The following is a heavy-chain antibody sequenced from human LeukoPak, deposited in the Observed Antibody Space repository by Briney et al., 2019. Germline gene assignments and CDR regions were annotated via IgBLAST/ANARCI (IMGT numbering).Heavy chain of an antibody. CDR2: INPNSGGT. Sequence: ASVKVSCKASGYTFTGYYMHWVRQAPGQGLEWMGWINPNSGGTNYAQKFQGRVTMTRDTSISTAHMELSRLRSDDTAVYYCARYSSSWDNWFDPWGQGTLVTVSS. CDR1: GYTFTGYY. V-gene: IGHV1-2*02. D-gene: IGHD6-13*01. CDR3: ARYSSSWDNWFDP. J-gene: IGHJ5*02.